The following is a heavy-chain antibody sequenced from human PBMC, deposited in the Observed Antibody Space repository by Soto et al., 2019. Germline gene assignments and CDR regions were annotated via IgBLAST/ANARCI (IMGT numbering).Heavy chain of an antibody. CDR2: IYATGKT. CDR1: GASMSSGGHS. CDR3: ARAPPGPSPRWDV. V-gene: IGHV4-30-2*06. J-gene: IGHJ6*02. D-gene: IGHD3-10*01. Sequence: PSETLSLTCAVSGASMSSGGHSWSWIRQSPGKGLEWIGCIYATGKTYYNPSLRSRVTISVDTSNNLFSLNVTSVTAADTAVYYCARAPPGPSPRWDVWGQGTTVTSP.